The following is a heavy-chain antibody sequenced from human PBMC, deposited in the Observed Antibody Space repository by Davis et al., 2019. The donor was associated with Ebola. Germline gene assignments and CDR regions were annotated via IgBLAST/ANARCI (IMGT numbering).Heavy chain of an antibody. V-gene: IGHV4-39*01. J-gene: IGHJ6*02. CDR2: TYYSGST. CDR1: GDSISSNGYY. D-gene: IGHD3-3*01. CDR3: ARHFFRSGPGFGI. Sequence: PSETLSLTCTVSGDSISSNGYYWGWIRQSPGKRLEWLGRTYYSGSTYYSPSLKSRVTIFVDTSKNQFSLKLSSVTAADTAVYYCARHFFRSGPGFGIWGQGTTVTVSS.